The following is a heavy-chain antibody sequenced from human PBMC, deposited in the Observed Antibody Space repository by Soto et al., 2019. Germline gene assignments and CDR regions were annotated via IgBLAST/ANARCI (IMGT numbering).Heavy chain of an antibody. CDR1: GGSVRDYF. V-gene: IGHV4-59*02. CDR2: ISSSGTI. CDR3: ARDRKLVIPGNYYYYGMDV. J-gene: IGHJ6*02. Sequence: KPSETLSLTCSVSGGSVRDYFWAWVRQPPGKGLEWIAYISSSGTINYNSSLKSRVTISLDTSRNHFSLKLSSVTTADTAVYFCARDRKLVIPGNYYYYGMDVWGQGTTVTVSS. D-gene: IGHD3-9*01.